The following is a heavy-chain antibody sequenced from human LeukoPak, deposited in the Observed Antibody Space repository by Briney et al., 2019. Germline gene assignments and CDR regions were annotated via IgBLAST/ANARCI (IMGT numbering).Heavy chain of an antibody. J-gene: IGHJ4*02. CDR1: GGSISSGNFY. Sequence: PSQTLSLTCTVSGGSISSGNFYWSWIRQPPGKGLEWIGYIYYSGSTNYNPSLKSRVTISVDTSKNQFSLKLSSVTAADTAVYYCARAFSTTTMDYWGQGTLVTVSS. CDR3: ARAFSTTTMDY. D-gene: IGHD2-2*01. CDR2: IYYSGST. V-gene: IGHV4-61*01.